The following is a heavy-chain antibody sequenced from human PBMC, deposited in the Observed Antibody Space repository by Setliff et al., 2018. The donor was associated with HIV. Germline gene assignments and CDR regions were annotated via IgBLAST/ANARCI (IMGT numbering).Heavy chain of an antibody. J-gene: IGHJ4*02. CDR2: INHRGLS. Sequence: SETLSLTCAVYGGSLSDDYWSWIRQPPGKGLEWIGEINHRGLSNFNPSLKGRVSISVDTPRNQFSLKLTSVTAADTAVYYCARGGGFWSGQLDYWGQGTLVTVS. D-gene: IGHD3-3*01. V-gene: IGHV4-34*01. CDR1: GGSLSDDY. CDR3: ARGGGFWSGQLDY.